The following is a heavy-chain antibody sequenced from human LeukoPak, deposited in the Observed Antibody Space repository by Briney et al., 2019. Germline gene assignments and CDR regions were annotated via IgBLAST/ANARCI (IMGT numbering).Heavy chain of an antibody. V-gene: IGHV4-59*01. Sequence: SETLSLTCTVSGGSISSYYWSWIRQPPGKGLEWIGYIYYSGSTNYNPSLKSRVTISVDTSKNQFSLKLSSVTAADTAVYYCARGGSSSGRIDYWGQGTLVTIS. CDR3: ARGGSSSGRIDY. CDR1: GGSISSYY. D-gene: IGHD6-6*01. CDR2: IYYSGST. J-gene: IGHJ4*02.